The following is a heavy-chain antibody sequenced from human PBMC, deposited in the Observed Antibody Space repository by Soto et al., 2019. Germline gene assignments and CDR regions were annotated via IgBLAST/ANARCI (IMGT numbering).Heavy chain of an antibody. CDR1: GGSISSGGYY. Sequence: SETLSLTCTVSGGSISSGGYYWSWIRQHPGKGLEWIGYIYYSGSTYYNPSLKSRVTISVDTSKHQFSLKLSSVTAADTAVYYCARSGYSYGPNPLLYWGQGTLVTVS. CDR2: IYYSGST. D-gene: IGHD5-18*01. J-gene: IGHJ4*02. V-gene: IGHV4-31*03. CDR3: ARSGYSYGPNPLLY.